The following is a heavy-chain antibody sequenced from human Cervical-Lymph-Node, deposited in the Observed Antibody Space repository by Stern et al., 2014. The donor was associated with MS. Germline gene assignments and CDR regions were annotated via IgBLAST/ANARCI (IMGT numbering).Heavy chain of an antibody. Sequence: VQLEESGAEVKKPGASVKVSCKASGHTTTSYGISWVRQATGQGLEWMGWISAHHGNRNYLQKLQGRVTMTTDTSTSTAYMELRSLRSDDTAVYYCATFIATSGTFNSWGQGTLVTVSS. CDR1: GHTTTSYG. V-gene: IGHV1-18*01. D-gene: IGHD1-1*01. CDR2: ISAHHGNR. J-gene: IGHJ4*02. CDR3: ATFIATSGTFNS.